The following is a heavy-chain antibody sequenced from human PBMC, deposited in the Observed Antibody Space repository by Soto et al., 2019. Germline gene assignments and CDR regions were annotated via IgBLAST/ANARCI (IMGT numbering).Heavy chain of an antibody. D-gene: IGHD1-7*01. CDR3: ARAKLQEGDFDP. CDR1: GYTFTCYY. CDR2: INPNSGGT. Sequence: GASVKVSFKASGYTFTCYYMPWVLQAPGQGLEWMGWINPNSGGTNYAQKFQGWVTMTRDTSISTAYMELSRLRSDDTAVYYCARAKLQEGDFDPWGQGTLVTVSS. V-gene: IGHV1-2*04. J-gene: IGHJ5*02.